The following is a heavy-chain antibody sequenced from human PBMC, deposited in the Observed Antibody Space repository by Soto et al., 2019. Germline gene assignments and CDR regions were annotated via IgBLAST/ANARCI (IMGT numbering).Heavy chain of an antibody. CDR2: IYDNGIT. CDR3: TRDRGCGMDV. CDR1: GGSISGGRYY. V-gene: IGHV4-31*03. J-gene: IGHJ6*02. Sequence: QVPLQESGPGLVKPSQTLSLTCNVSGGSISGGRYYWNWIRQHPGKGLEWIGNIYDNGITYYNPSLKSRVIISVDTSKNQVSLRLISVTAADTAVYYCTRDRGCGMDVWGQGTTVTVSS.